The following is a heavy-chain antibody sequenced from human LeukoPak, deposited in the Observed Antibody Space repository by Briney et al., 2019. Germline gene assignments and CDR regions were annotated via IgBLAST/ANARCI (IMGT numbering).Heavy chain of an antibody. CDR2: ISGSGGST. CDR1: GFTFSSYA. V-gene: IGHV3-23*01. D-gene: IGHD5-24*01. CDR3: ARVRGAGRDGYIYFDY. Sequence: GGSLRLSCAASGFTFSSYAMSWVRQAPGKGLEWVSAISGSGGSTYYADSVKGRFTISRDNSKNTLYLQMNSLRAEDTAVYYCARVRGAGRDGYIYFDYWGQGTLVTVSS. J-gene: IGHJ4*02.